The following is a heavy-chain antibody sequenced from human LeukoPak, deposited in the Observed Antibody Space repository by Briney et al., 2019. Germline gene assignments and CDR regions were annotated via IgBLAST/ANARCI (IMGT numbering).Heavy chain of an antibody. Sequence: PGGSLRLSCAASGFTLSSYAMSWARQAPGKGLEWVSTISGSGDGTYYADSVEGRFTISRDNSKNTVYLQMNSLRADDTAVYYCAKDLDDSSGFYSYHHWGQGTLVTVSS. J-gene: IGHJ1*01. CDR3: AKDLDDSSGFYSYHH. CDR2: ISGSGDGT. V-gene: IGHV3-23*01. CDR1: GFTLSSYA. D-gene: IGHD3-22*01.